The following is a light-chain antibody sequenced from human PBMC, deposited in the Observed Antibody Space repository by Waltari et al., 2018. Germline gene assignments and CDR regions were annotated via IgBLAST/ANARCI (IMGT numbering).Light chain of an antibody. V-gene: IGLV1-40*01. Sequence: QSVLTQAPSVSGAPGQRVTIPCPGSSSNIGAGYDVPWYQQLPGAAPKLLIYDNSNRPSGVPDRFSGSKSGTSASLAITGLQAEDEADYYCQSYDSGLSAPLFGGATKLTVL. CDR2: DNS. CDR3: QSYDSGLSAPL. J-gene: IGLJ3*02. CDR1: SSNIGAGYD.